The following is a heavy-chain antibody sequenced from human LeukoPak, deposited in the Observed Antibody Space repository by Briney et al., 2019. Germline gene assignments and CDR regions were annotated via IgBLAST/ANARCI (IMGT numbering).Heavy chain of an antibody. CDR1: GGSISSYY. D-gene: IGHD3-16*01. J-gene: IGHJ5*02. Sequence: PSETLSLTCTVSGGSISSYYWSWIRQPAGKGLEWIGYIYYSGSTNYNPSLKSRVTISVDTSKNQFSLKLSSVTAADTAVYYCASSDGFGGWFDPWGQGTLVTVSS. CDR3: ASSDGFGGWFDP. CDR2: IYYSGST. V-gene: IGHV4-59*01.